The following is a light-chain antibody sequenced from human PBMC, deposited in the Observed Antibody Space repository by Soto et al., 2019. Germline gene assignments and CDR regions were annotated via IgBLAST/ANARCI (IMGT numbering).Light chain of an antibody. CDR3: QQANSFPIT. CDR2: DAA. V-gene: IGKV1-5*01. Sequence: DIQMTQSPSTLSASVGDRVTITCRASQSVSIWLAWYQQKPGKAPRLLIYDAASLKTGVPSRFSGSGSGTNFTLTISSLQPDDFATYYCQQANSFPITFGQGTRLEIK. CDR1: QSVSIW. J-gene: IGKJ5*01.